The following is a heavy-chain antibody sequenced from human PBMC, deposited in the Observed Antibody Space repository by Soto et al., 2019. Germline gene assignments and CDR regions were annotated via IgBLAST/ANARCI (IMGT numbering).Heavy chain of an antibody. CDR1: GYTFTSHY. D-gene: IGHD5-12*01. J-gene: IGHJ4*02. CDR3: ASGYQTADY. CDR2: IDPSIGTT. Sequence: QVQLVQSGAEVKKPGASVKVSCKASGYTFTSHYMHLVRQAPGQGLEWMGIIDPSIGTTNYAQKFQGRVTMTRDTSTSTVYMELSSLRSEDTAVYYCASGYQTADYWGQGTLVIVSS. V-gene: IGHV1-46*03.